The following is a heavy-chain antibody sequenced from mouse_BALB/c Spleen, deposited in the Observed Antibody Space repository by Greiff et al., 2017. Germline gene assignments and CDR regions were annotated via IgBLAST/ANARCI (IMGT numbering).Heavy chain of an antibody. V-gene: IGHV1-5*01. Sequence: EVQLQQSGTVLARPGASVKMSCKASGYTFTSYWMHWVKQRPGQGLEWIGAIYPGNSDTSYNQKFKGKAKLTAVTSTSTAYMELSSLTNEDSAVYYCTRFYGNYRVLYAMDYWGQGTSVTVSS. CDR2: IYPGNSDT. CDR1: GYTFTSYW. J-gene: IGHJ4*01. D-gene: IGHD2-1*01. CDR3: TRFYGNYRVLYAMDY.